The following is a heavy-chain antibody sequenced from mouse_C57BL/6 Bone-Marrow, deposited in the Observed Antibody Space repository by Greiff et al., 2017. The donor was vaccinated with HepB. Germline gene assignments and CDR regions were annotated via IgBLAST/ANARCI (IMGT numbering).Heavy chain of an antibody. Sequence: EVHLVESGGDLVKPGGSLKLSCAASGFTFSSYGMSWVRQTPDKRLEWVATISSGGSYTYYPDSVKGRFTISRDNAKNTLYLQMGSLKSEDTAMYYCARQDGYAWFAYWGQGTLVTVSA. V-gene: IGHV5-6*01. D-gene: IGHD2-2*01. J-gene: IGHJ3*01. CDR1: GFTFSSYG. CDR3: ARQDGYAWFAY. CDR2: ISSGGSYT.